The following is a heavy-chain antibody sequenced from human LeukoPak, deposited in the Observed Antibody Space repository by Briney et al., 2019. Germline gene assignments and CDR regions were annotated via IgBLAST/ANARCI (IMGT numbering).Heavy chain of an antibody. CDR1: GGSISGGGYN. V-gene: IGHV4-31*03. CDR3: ARDYGGRWFDP. Sequence: SETLSLTCTVSGGSISGGGYNWWSWIRQHPGKGLEWIGYFYYSGTTYYNPSLESRVTISVDTSKNQFSLKLRSVTAADTAVYYCARDYGGRWFDPWGQGTLVTVSS. D-gene: IGHD4-23*01. CDR2: FYYSGTT. J-gene: IGHJ5*02.